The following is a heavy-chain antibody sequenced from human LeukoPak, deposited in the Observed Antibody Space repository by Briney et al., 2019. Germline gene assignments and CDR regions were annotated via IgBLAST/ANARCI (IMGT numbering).Heavy chain of an antibody. CDR2: IESKNDGGTT. Sequence: NPGGSLRLSCAVSGFTVSNARMNWVRQAPGGGLEWIGRIESKNDGGTTDYAAPVKGRFTISRDDSKNTVILHMNSPKTEDTAVYYCATVPGITAFGEVIDYWGQGTLVTISS. D-gene: IGHD3-3*01. CDR3: ATVPGITAFGEVIDY. V-gene: IGHV3-15*04. CDR1: GFTVSNAR. J-gene: IGHJ4*02.